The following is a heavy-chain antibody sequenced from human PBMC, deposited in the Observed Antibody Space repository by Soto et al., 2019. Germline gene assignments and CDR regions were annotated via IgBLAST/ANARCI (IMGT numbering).Heavy chain of an antibody. D-gene: IGHD6-13*01. V-gene: IGHV5-51*01. Sequence: PGESLKISCKGSGYSFTSYWIGLVRQMPGKGLEWMGIIYPGDSDTRYSPSFQGQVTISADKSISTAYLQWSSLKASDTAMYYCATTSAAGKYYYGMDVWGQGTTITVSS. CDR1: GYSFTSYW. CDR3: ATTSAAGKYYYGMDV. J-gene: IGHJ6*02. CDR2: IYPGDSDT.